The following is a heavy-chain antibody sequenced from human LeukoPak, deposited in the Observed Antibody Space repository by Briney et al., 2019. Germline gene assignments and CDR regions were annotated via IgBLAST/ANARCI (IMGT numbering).Heavy chain of an antibody. Sequence: SETLSLTCTVSGGSISSYYWSWIRQPPGKGLEWIGYIYYSGSTNYNPSLKSRVTISVDTSKNQFSLKLSSVTAADTAVYYCAALSIAAAGTVGGLHWVQGTLVTVSS. V-gene: IGHV4-59*01. CDR1: GGSISSYY. CDR3: AALSIAAAGTVGGLH. J-gene: IGHJ4*02. CDR2: IYYSGST. D-gene: IGHD6-13*01.